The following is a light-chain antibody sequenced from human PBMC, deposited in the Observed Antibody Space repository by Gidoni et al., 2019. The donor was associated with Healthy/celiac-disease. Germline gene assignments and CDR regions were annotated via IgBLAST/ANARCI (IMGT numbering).Light chain of an antibody. J-gene: IGKJ4*01. V-gene: IGKV3-11*01. Sequence: EIVLTHSPATLSLSPGERATLSCRASQCVSSYLAWYQQKPGQAPRPLIYDASNRATGIPARFSGSGSGTDFTLTISSLGPEDFAVYYCQQRSNWPRLTFXGXTKVEIK. CDR3: QQRSNWPRLT. CDR2: DAS. CDR1: QCVSSY.